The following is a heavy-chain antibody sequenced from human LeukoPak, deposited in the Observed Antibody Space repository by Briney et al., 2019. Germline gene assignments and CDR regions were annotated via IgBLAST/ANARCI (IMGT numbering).Heavy chain of an antibody. V-gene: IGHV1-69*13. D-gene: IGHD3-22*01. CDR2: IIPNFGTA. Sequence: SVKVSCKASGGTFSSYAISWVRQAPGQGLEWMGGIIPNFGTANYAQKFQGRVTITADESTSTAYMELSSLRSEDTAVYYCAREGYIYYDSSGQKRFDYWGQGTLVTVSP. J-gene: IGHJ4*02. CDR3: AREGYIYYDSSGQKRFDY. CDR1: GGTFSSYA.